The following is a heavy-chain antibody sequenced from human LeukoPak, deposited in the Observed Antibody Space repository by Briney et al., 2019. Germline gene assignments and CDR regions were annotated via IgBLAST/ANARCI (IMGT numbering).Heavy chain of an antibody. Sequence: GGSLRLSCAASGFSFSSYWMTWVRQAPGKGLEWVANIKPDGSDKYHVDSVKGRSIISRDNAKNSLFLQMNSLRVEDTAVYYCARGHLKLEPWGQGTLVTVSS. CDR3: ARGHLKLEP. D-gene: IGHD3-3*01. J-gene: IGHJ5*02. CDR1: GFSFSSYW. CDR2: IKPDGSDK. V-gene: IGHV3-7*01.